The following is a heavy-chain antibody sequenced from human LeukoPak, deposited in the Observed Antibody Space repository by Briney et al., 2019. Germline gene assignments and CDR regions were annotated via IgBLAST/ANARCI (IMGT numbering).Heavy chain of an antibody. CDR3: ARPTYYYDSSGYYYEVGFDY. CDR2: IYHSGST. CDR1: GGSISSYY. V-gene: IGHV4-59*08. Sequence: PSETLSLTCTVSGGSISSYYWSWIRQPPGKGLEWIGSIYHSGSTYYNPSLKSRVTISVDTSKNQFSLKLSSVTAADTAVYYCARPTYYYDSSGYYYEVGFDYWGQGTLVTVSS. J-gene: IGHJ4*02. D-gene: IGHD3-22*01.